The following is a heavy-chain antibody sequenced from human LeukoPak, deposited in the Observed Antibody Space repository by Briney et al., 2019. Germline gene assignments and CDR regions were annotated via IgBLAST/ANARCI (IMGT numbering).Heavy chain of an antibody. CDR3: ATGAGAIDY. Sequence: GGSLRLSCAASGFTFSSYAMHWVRQAPGKGLEWVANIKQDGSEKYYVDSVKGRFTISRDNATNSLYLQMNSLRAEDTAVYYCATGAGAIDYWGQGTLVTVSS. CDR2: IKQDGSEK. CDR1: GFTFSSYA. V-gene: IGHV3-7*01. D-gene: IGHD1-26*01. J-gene: IGHJ4*02.